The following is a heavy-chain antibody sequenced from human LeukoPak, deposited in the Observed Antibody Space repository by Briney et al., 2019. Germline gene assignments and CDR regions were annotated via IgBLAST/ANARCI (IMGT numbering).Heavy chain of an antibody. CDR3: ARAAGTGDWFDP. V-gene: IGHV3-21*01. CDR2: ISSSSSYI. J-gene: IGHJ5*02. Sequence: GGSLRLSCAASGFTFSSYSMNWVRQAPGKGLEWVSSISSSSSYIYYADSVKGRFTISRDNAKNSLYLQMNSLRAEDTAVYYCARAAGTGDWFDPWGQGTLVTVSS. CDR1: GFTFSSYS. D-gene: IGHD6-13*01.